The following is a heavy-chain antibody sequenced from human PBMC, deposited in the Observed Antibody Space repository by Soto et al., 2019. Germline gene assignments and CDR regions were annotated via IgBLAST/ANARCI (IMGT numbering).Heavy chain of an antibody. V-gene: IGHV3-23*01. CDR3: AKPDYCSGGSCYSIGYYYYGMDV. J-gene: IGHJ6*02. Sequence: PGGSLRLSCAASGFTFSSYAMSWVRQAPGKGLEWVSAISGSGGSTYYADSVKGRFTISRDNSKNTLYLQMNSLRAEDTAVYYCAKPDYCSGGSCYSIGYYYYGMDVWGQGTTVTVSS. CDR1: GFTFSSYA. CDR2: ISGSGGST. D-gene: IGHD2-15*01.